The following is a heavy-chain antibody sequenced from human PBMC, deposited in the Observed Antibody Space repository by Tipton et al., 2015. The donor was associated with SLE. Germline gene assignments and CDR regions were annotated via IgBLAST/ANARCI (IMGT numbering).Heavy chain of an antibody. D-gene: IGHD7-27*01. Sequence: GSLRLSCAASGFTFSSYSMNWVRQTPGKGLEWISYISSSGSGSSMYYADTVKGRFTISRDNAKNSLYLQMDSVRAEDTGVYYCARNTGVEFDYWGQGNLVTVSS. CDR2: ISSSGSGSSM. V-gene: IGHV3-48*04. J-gene: IGHJ4*02. CDR3: ARNTGVEFDY. CDR1: GFTFSSYS.